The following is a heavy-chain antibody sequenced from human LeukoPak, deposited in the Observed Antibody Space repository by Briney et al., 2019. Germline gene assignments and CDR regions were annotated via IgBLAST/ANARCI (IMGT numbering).Heavy chain of an antibody. CDR2: ICYSGST. CDR3: ASSIAVAGYYYGMDV. J-gene: IGHJ6*02. V-gene: IGHV4-59*01. Sequence: PSETLSLTCTVSGGSISSYYWSWIRQPPGKGLEWIGYICYSGSTNYNPSLKSRVTISVDTSKNQFSLKLSSVTAADTAVYYCASSIAVAGYYYGMDVWGQGTTVTVSS. CDR1: GGSISSYY. D-gene: IGHD6-19*01.